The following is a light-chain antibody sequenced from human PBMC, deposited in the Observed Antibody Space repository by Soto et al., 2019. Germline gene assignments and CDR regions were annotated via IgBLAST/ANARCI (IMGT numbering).Light chain of an antibody. Sequence: EIVLTQSPATLSLSPGERATLSCRASQSVSDSLAWFQHKPGQAPRLLIFHASSRAAGTPARFSGSGSGTDFSLTISSLEPEDFAVYYCQPRSNWPQTFGQGTRVEFK. CDR3: QPRSNWPQT. J-gene: IGKJ1*01. CDR1: QSVSDS. V-gene: IGKV3-11*01. CDR2: HAS.